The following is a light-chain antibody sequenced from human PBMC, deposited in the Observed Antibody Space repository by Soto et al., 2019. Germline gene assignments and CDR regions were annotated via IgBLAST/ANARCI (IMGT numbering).Light chain of an antibody. CDR2: EVN. CDR3: LSFTTTSTHV. V-gene: IGLV2-14*01. J-gene: IGLJ1*01. Sequence: PLAQPDSLFGSPGQSGTISCTGTISDIGAYDYVSWFQQHPGKAPKLMISEVNNRPSGVSNRFSGSKSGNTAYLTISGLQVEDEAEYFCLSFTTTSTHVFGTGTKVTVL. CDR1: ISDIGAYDY.